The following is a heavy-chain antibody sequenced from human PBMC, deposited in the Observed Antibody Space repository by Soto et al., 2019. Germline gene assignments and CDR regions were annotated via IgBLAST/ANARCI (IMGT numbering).Heavy chain of an antibody. J-gene: IGHJ4*02. D-gene: IGHD3-22*01. CDR3: ARDPRYYYDSSGYSK. CDR2: IYSGGST. CDR1: GFTVSSNY. V-gene: IGHV3-53*01. Sequence: GGSLRLSCAASGFTVSSNYMSWVRQAPGKGLEWVSVIYSGGSTYYADSVKGRFTISRDNSKNTLYLQMNSLRAEDTAVYYCARDPRYYYDSSGYSKWGEGTLVTVSS.